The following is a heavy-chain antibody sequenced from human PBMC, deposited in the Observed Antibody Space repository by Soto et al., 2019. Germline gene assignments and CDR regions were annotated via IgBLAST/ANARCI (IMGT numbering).Heavy chain of an antibody. Sequence: QVQLVESGGGVVQPGRSLRLSCAASGFTFSSYGMHWVRQAPGKGLEWVAVISYDGSMKYYADSVKGRFTISRDNSKNTLYLQMNSLRAEDTAVYYCAKASSQGIQHFDYWGQGTLVTVSS. J-gene: IGHJ4*02. D-gene: IGHD5-18*01. CDR3: AKASSQGIQHFDY. CDR1: GFTFSSYG. V-gene: IGHV3-30*18. CDR2: ISYDGSMK.